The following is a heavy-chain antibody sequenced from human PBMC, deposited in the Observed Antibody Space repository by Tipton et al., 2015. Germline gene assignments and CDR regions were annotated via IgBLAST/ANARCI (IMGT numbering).Heavy chain of an antibody. Sequence: TLSLTCAVSAYSISTDYYWVWIRQPPGKGLEWIGYISYTDGAHYNPALKSRVTISVDTSKTQFSLKMSSVTASDTAVYYCARARGRHGGLFDSWGQGILVTVSS. CDR3: ARARGRHGGLFDS. CDR2: ISYTDGA. D-gene: IGHD4-23*01. CDR1: AYSISTDYY. J-gene: IGHJ4*02. V-gene: IGHV4-38-2*01.